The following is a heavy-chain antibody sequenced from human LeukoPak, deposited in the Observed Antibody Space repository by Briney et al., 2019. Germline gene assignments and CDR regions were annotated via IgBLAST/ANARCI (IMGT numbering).Heavy chain of an antibody. CDR1: GRYISSGSYY. Sequence: SETLSLTCTVSGRYISSGSYYWSWIRQPAGKGLEWIGRIYTSGSTNYNPSLKSRVTISVDTTKNQFSLKLRSVTAADTAVYYCARDPVDYYMDVWGKGTTVTVSS. D-gene: IGHD2-15*01. V-gene: IGHV4-61*02. CDR2: IYTSGST. CDR3: ARDPVDYYMDV. J-gene: IGHJ6*03.